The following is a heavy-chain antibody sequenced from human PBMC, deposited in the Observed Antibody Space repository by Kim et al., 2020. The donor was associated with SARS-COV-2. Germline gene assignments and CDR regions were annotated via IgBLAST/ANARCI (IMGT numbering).Heavy chain of an antibody. D-gene: IGHD2-15*01. CDR2: FNRIDDER. Sequence: GGSLRLSCAASGSTFSSSAMTWVRRAPGKGLEGVSTFNRIDDERYYAEAVTGRFTISRDKSKKTLFLQLESWRATDWAVYSLAKGQVTGWLPFDYWGKGT. J-gene: IGHJ4*02. CDR3: AKGQVTGWLPFDY. CDR1: GSTFSSSA. V-gene: IGHV3-23*01.